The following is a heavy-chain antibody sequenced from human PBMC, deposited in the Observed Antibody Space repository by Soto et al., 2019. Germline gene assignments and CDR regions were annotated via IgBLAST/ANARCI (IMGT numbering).Heavy chain of an antibody. Sequence: SVKVTSTAAVSTFSSYAILWVRQAPGQGLEWMGGIIPIFGTANYAQKFQGRVTITADESTSTAYMVLSSLRSEDTAVYYCSSTIFGGVIGDYYYDVLDGWAQGTTVTV. CDR2: IIPIFGTA. D-gene: IGHD3-3*01. V-gene: IGHV1-69*13. J-gene: IGHJ6*02. CDR1: VSTFSSYA. CDR3: SSTIFGGVIGDYYYDVLDG.